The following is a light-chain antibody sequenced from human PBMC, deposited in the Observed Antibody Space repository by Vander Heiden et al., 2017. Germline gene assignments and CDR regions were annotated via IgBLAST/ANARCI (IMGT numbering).Light chain of an antibody. CDR3: QQYGSSPIT. V-gene: IGKV3-20*01. CDR2: GAS. J-gene: IGKJ5*01. CDR1: QSGSSSY. Sequence: IVLTQSPRTLSLSPGERATLSCRASQSGSSSYLAWYQQKPGQAPRLLIYGASSRATGIPDRFRGSGSGTGFTLTISRLEPEDCAVYYCQQYGSSPITFGQGTRLEIK.